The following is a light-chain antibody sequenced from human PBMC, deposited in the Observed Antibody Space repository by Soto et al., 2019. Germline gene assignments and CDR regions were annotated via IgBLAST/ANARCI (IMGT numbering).Light chain of an antibody. J-gene: IGLJ2*01. CDR3: RSYDSSLSGVE. Sequence: QSVLTQPPSVSGAPGQRVTISCTGSSSNIGAGHDVHWYQQLPGTAPKLLIYGNNNRPSGVPDRFSGSRSGTSASLAITGLLAQDEAHYYCRSYDSSLSGVEFGGGTQLTVL. CDR1: SSNIGAGHD. V-gene: IGLV1-40*01. CDR2: GNN.